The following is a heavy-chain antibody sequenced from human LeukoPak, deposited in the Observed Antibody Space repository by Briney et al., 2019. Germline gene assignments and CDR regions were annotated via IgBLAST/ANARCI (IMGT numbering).Heavy chain of an antibody. CDR2: IDGDGSGT. CDR1: GLTFSNHW. CDR3: ATVFDY. V-gene: IGHV3-74*01. J-gene: IGHJ4*02. Sequence: GGSLRLSCAASGLTFSNHWMHWVRQAPGKGLVWVSRIDGDGSGTSYVDSVKGRFTISRDNAKNTSYLQMDSLRAEDSAVYYCATVFDYWGQGTLVTVSS. D-gene: IGHD4-17*01.